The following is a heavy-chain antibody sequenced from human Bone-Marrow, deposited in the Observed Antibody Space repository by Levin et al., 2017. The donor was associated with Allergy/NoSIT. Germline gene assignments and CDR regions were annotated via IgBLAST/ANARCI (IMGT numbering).Heavy chain of an antibody. V-gene: IGHV1-8*01. CDR3: TRGAFDSNYHFYMDV. Sequence: ASVKASCKASGYTFTRYDINWVRQAIGQGLEWMGWMNPNSGNTGYAPKFQGRVTMTRNTSTGTAFMELTSLRSEDTAVYYCTRGAFDSNYHFYMDVWGKGTTVTVSS. J-gene: IGHJ6*03. CDR2: MNPNSGNT. D-gene: IGHD4-11*01. CDR1: GYTFTRYD.